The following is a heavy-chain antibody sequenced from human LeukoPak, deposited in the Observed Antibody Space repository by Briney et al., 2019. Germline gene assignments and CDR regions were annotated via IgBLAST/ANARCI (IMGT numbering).Heavy chain of an antibody. J-gene: IGHJ5*02. V-gene: IGHV1-8*01. D-gene: IGHD2-15*01. CDR3: ARELVVAAIITYNWFDP. CDR1: GYTFTSYD. Sequence: GASVKVSCKASGYTFTSYDINWVRQATGQGLEWMGWMNPNSGNTGYAQKFQGRVTMTRNTSISTAYMELSSLRSEDTAVYYCARELVVAAIITYNWFDPWGQGTLVTVSS. CDR2: MNPNSGNT.